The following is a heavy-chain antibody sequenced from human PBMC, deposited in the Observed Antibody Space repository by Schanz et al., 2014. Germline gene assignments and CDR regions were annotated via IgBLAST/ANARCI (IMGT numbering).Heavy chain of an antibody. D-gene: IGHD2-21*01. CDR2: ISGSNGNT. Sequence: QVQLVQSGAEVRKPGASVKVSCKASGYTFISYGISWVRQAPGQGLEWLGWISGSNGNTNYTQKFQGRVTNTADKSTSTAYMDLSSLRVEDTAVYYCARFLARYQYYGVDVWGQGTLVTVTS. CDR3: ARFLARYQYYGVDV. J-gene: IGHJ4*02. V-gene: IGHV1-18*01. CDR1: GYTFISYG.